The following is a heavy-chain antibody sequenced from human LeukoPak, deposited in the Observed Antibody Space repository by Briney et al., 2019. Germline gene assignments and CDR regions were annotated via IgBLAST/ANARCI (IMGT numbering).Heavy chain of an antibody. CDR3: ARVYSSGWYPRAPFDY. CDR1: GYTFTGYY. CDR2: INPNSGGT. Sequence: ASVKVSCKASGYTFTGYYMHWVRQAPGQGLEWMGWINPNSGGTNYAQKFQGRVTMTRDTSIRTAYMELSRLRSDDTAVYYCARVYSSGWYPRAPFDYWGQGTLVTVSS. V-gene: IGHV1-2*02. D-gene: IGHD6-19*01. J-gene: IGHJ4*02.